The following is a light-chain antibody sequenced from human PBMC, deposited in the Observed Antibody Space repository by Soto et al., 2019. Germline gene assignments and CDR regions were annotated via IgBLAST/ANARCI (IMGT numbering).Light chain of an antibody. CDR2: SSN. V-gene: IGLV1-44*01. Sequence: VLTQPPSASGTPGQRVTISCSGGSSNIGTNTVNWYQQLPGTAPKLLIYSSNQRPSGVPDRFSGSKSGTSASLAISGLQSEDEAVYYCAAWDDRLNGYVFGTGTKLTVL. J-gene: IGLJ1*01. CDR3: AAWDDRLNGYV. CDR1: SSNIGTNT.